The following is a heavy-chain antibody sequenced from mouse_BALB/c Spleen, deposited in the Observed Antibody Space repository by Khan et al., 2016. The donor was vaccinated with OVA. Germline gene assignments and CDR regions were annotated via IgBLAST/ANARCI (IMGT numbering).Heavy chain of an antibody. CDR2: FSGDSNTT. CDR3: ATSYFYGYYFDY. CDR1: GFPFSSYG. V-gene: IGHV5-17*02. Sequence: EVELVESGGGLVQPGGSRNLPCDASGFPFSSYGLHWVLQAPEKGLEWLAYFSGDSNTTYYPDPVKGRFTISIDNPKNTLCLQMTSLISEDTARYYCATSYFYGYYFDYWGPGTTLTVSS. J-gene: IGHJ2*01. D-gene: IGHD1-1*01.